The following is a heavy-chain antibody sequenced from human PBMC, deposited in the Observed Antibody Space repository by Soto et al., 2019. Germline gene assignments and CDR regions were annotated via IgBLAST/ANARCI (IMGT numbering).Heavy chain of an antibody. CDR1: GYTFTSYY. D-gene: IGHD1-20*01. V-gene: IGHV1-46*01. CDR2: INPSGGST. CDR3: AIARYNWNDASATERDY. J-gene: IGHJ4*02. Sequence: QVQLVQSGAEVKKPGASVKVSCKASGYTFTSYYMHWVRQAPGQGLEWMGIINPSGGSTSYAQKFPGRVIMTRDKTPSTVYMELSSLRSEDTAVYYCAIARYNWNDASATERDYWGRGTLVTVSS.